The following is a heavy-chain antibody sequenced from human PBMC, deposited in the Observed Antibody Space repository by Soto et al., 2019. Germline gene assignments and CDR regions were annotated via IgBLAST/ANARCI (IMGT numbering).Heavy chain of an antibody. CDR1: GYSFTSYW. Sequence: EVQLVQSGAEVKKPGESLRISCKGSGYSFTSYWISWVRQMPGKGLEWMGRIDPSDSYTNFSPSFQGHVTISADKSISTAYLQWSSLKASDTAMYYCARLDVYYGSGSHSPPRDYWGQGTLVTVSS. CDR2: IDPSDSYT. D-gene: IGHD3-10*01. V-gene: IGHV5-10-1*03. J-gene: IGHJ4*02. CDR3: ARLDVYYGSGSHSPPRDY.